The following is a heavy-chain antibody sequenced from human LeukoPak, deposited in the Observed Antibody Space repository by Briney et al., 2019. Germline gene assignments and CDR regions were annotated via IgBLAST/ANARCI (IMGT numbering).Heavy chain of an antibody. V-gene: IGHV1-69*13. Sequence: ASVKVSCKASGGTFSSYAISWVRQAPGQGLEWMGGIIPIFGTANYAQKFQGRVTITADESTSTAYMELSSLRSEDTAVYYCARDSGGTEGYNWFDPWGQGTLVTVSS. D-gene: IGHD3-10*01. CDR1: GGTFSSYA. J-gene: IGHJ5*02. CDR3: ARDSGGTEGYNWFDP. CDR2: IIPIFGTA.